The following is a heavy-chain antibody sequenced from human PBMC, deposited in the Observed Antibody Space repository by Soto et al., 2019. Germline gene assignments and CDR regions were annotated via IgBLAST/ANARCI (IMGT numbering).Heavy chain of an antibody. J-gene: IGHJ5*02. CDR2: MNPNSGNT. Sequence: ASVKVSCKASGYTFTSYDINWVRQATGQGLEWMGWMNPNSGNTGYAQKFQGRVTMTRNTSISTAYMELSSLRSEDTAVYYCARSEERRITIFGVVIIFWSDPWGQGTLVTVSS. CDR3: ARSEERRITIFGVVIIFWSDP. V-gene: IGHV1-8*01. D-gene: IGHD3-3*01. CDR1: GYTFTSYD.